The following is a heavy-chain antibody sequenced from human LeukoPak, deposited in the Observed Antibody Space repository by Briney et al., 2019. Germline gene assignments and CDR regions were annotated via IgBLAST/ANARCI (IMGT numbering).Heavy chain of an antibody. V-gene: IGHV4-39*07. CDR2: INHSGST. CDR3: ARGAIRYSRRLPYFDY. D-gene: IGHD6-13*01. CDR1: GGSITSSNYY. Sequence: PSETLSLTCTVSGGSITSSNYYWGWIRQPPGKGLEWIGEINHSGSTNYNPSLKSRVTISVDTSKNQFSLKLSSVTAADTAVYYCARGAIRYSRRLPYFDYWGQGTLVTVSS. J-gene: IGHJ4*02.